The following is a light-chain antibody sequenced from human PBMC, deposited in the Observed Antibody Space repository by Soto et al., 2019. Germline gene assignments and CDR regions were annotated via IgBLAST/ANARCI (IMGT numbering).Light chain of an antibody. CDR2: HAS. CDR3: QQYNSYS. V-gene: IGKV1-5*01. Sequence: QMTQSPSTLSTSVGNTVTITRRASQSISNWLAWYQQKPGTAPKVLIYHASNLQSGVPSRFSGSGSGTEFTLTISSLQPDDFATYYCQQYNSYSFGQGTKVDIK. J-gene: IGKJ1*01. CDR1: QSISNW.